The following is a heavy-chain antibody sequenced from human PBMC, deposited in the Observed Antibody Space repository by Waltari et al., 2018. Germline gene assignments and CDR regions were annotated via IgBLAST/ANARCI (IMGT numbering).Heavy chain of an antibody. Sequence: QVQLVESGGGVVQPGKSLSLSCVASGFSRSNSGMHWVRQTPGRGLEWVALTWSDGSVEYYADSVRGRFTVSRDNSKNILYLDMDSLRVDDTATYYCAKDAFGNTYLDYWGQGTLVTVSS. CDR2: TWSDGSVE. J-gene: IGHJ4*02. D-gene: IGHD3-10*01. V-gene: IGHV3-33*03. CDR3: AKDAFGNTYLDY. CDR1: GFSRSNSG.